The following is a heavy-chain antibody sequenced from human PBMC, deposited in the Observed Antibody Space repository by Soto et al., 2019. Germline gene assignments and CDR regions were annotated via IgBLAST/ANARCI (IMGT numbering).Heavy chain of an antibody. V-gene: IGHV1-18*01. J-gene: IGHJ1*01. D-gene: IGHD2-15*01. CDR3: ARAEEIVVVVAATPVGAEYFQH. CDR1: GYTFTSYG. CDR2: ISAYNGNT. Sequence: QVQLVQSGAEVKKPGASVKVSCKASGYTFTSYGISWVRQAPGQGLEWMGWISAYNGNTNYAQKLQGRVTMTTDTSTSTAYMEVRSLRSDDTAVYYCARAEEIVVVVAATPVGAEYFQHWGQGTLVTVSS.